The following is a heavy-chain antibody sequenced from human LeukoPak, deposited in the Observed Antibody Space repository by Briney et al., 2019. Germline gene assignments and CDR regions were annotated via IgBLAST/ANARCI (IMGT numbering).Heavy chain of an antibody. Sequence: SETLSLTCTVSGGSISSYYWSWIRQPPGKGLEWIGRIYTSGSTNYNPSLKSRVTISVDTSKNQFSLKLSSVTAADTAVYYCAREDDIVATMGYWGQGTLVTVSS. D-gene: IGHD5-12*01. V-gene: IGHV4-4*08. CDR1: GGSISSYY. CDR2: IYTSGST. J-gene: IGHJ4*02. CDR3: AREDDIVATMGY.